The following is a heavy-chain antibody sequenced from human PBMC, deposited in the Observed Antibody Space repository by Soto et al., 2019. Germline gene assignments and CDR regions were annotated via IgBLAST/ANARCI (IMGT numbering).Heavy chain of an antibody. D-gene: IGHD3-22*01. CDR2: IVVGSGNT. Sequence: QMQLVQSGPEVKKPGTSVKVSCKASGFTFTSSAMQWVRQARGQRLEWIGWIVVGSGNTNYAQEFQERVTITRDMSTSTAYMELSSLRSEDTAVYYCAAVGPYYYDSSGYYRYWYFDLWGRGTLVTVSS. CDR3: AAVGPYYYDSSGYYRYWYFDL. CDR1: GFTFTSSA. J-gene: IGHJ2*01. V-gene: IGHV1-58*02.